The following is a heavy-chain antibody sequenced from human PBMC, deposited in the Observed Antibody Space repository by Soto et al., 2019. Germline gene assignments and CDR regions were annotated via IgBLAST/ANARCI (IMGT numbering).Heavy chain of an antibody. V-gene: IGHV3-74*01. CDR1: GFTFSSYW. Sequence: EVQLVESGGGLVQPGGSLRLSCAASGFTFSSYWMQWVRQAPGKGLVWVSRITSDGSDTTYADSVKGRFTISRDNAKNTLLLQLNSLRAEDTAVYYCARDKVPFYGPGSFAYWGQGTLVTVSS. D-gene: IGHD3-10*01. CDR2: ITSDGSDT. J-gene: IGHJ4*02. CDR3: ARDKVPFYGPGSFAY.